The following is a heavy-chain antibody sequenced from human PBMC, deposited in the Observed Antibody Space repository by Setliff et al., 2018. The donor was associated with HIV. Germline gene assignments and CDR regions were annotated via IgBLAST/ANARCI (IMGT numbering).Heavy chain of an antibody. Sequence: SETLSLTCAVSGYSISSGYYWGWIRQPPGKGLEWIGSIYHSGSTYYNPSPKSRVTISVDTSKNQFSLKLSSVTAADTAVYYCARSVGYCSGGSCSNWFDPWGQGTLVTVSS. CDR2: IYHSGST. D-gene: IGHD2-15*01. CDR3: ARSVGYCSGGSCSNWFDP. CDR1: GYSISSGYY. V-gene: IGHV4-38-2*01. J-gene: IGHJ5*02.